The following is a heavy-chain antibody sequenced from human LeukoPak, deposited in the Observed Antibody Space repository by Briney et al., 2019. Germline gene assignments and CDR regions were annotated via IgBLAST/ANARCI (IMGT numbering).Heavy chain of an antibody. V-gene: IGHV4-39*01. CDR3: ARQLPTAAADTRGYFDY. D-gene: IGHD6-25*01. J-gene: IGHJ4*02. CDR2: LYYGENS. Sequence: PSETLSLTCTVSGGSISIISSSTYYWGWIRQAPGKGLEWIGSLYYGENSHYNPSLKSRATLSVDTSNTQFSLKLTSVTAADAAVYFCARQLPTAAADTRGYFDYWDQGTVVTVSS. CDR1: GGSISIISSSTYY.